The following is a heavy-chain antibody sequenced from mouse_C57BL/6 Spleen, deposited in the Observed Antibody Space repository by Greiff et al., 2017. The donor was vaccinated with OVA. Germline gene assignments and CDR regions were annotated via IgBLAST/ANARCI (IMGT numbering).Heavy chain of an antibody. J-gene: IGHJ3*01. CDR1: GYAFSSSW. Sequence: QVQLQQSGPELVKPGASVKISCKASGYAFSSSWMNWVKQRPGKGLEWIGRIYPGDGDTNYNGKFKGKATLTADKSSSTAYMQLSSMTSEDSAVYFCASGPHAWWGQGTLVTVSA. CDR2: IYPGDGDT. V-gene: IGHV1-82*01. CDR3: ASGPHAW.